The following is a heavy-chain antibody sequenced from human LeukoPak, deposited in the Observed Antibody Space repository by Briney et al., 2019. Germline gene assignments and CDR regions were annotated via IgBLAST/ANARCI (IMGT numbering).Heavy chain of an antibody. J-gene: IGHJ4*02. CDR3: ARDQVDRIWYFDY. V-gene: IGHV3-21*01. Sequence: PGGSLRLSCAASGFTFSSYSMNWVRQAPGKGLEWVSSISSNSIYVFYADSMKGRFTISGDNAKNSLSLQMNSLRAEDTAVYYCARDQVDRIWYFDYWGQGTLVTVSS. D-gene: IGHD1-14*01. CDR2: ISSNSIYV. CDR1: GFTFSSYS.